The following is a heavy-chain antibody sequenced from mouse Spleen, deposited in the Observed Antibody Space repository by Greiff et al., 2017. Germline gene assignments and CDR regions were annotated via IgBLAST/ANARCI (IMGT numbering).Heavy chain of an antibody. D-gene: IGHD4-1*01. V-gene: IGHV1-69*01. CDR1: GYTFTSYW. CDR3: ARTGPFDY. Sequence: QVQLQQPGAELVMPGASVKLSCKASGYTFTSYWMHWVKQSPGQGLEWIGEIDPSDSYTNYNQKFKGKATLTVDKSSSTAYMQLSSLTSEDSAVYYCARTGPFDYWGQGTTLTVSS. CDR2: IDPSDSYT. J-gene: IGHJ2*01.